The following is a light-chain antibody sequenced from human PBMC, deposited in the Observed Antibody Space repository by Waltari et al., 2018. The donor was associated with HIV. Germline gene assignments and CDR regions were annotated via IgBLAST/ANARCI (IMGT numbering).Light chain of an antibody. V-gene: IGLV1-40*01. J-gene: IGLJ2*01. CDR3: QSYDSSLSGVV. CDR2: CNS. CDR1: SSNIGAGSD. Sequence: QSVLTQPPSVSGAPGQRVTIPCTGSSSNIGAGSDVHGYQQLPGTAPKLLIYCNSNRPSGVPDRFSGSKSGTSASLAITGLQAEDEADYYCQSYDSSLSGVVFGGGTKLTVL.